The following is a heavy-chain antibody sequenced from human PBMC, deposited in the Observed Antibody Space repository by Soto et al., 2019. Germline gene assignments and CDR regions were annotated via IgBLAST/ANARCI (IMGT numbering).Heavy chain of an antibody. J-gene: IGHJ5*02. CDR2: VPYSGNT. V-gene: IGHV4-38-2*02. Sequence: PPETLSPTCTVSGYSLSSGYHWAWIRQPPGKGLEWLGSVPYSGNTYYNPSLKSRLTISIDKSKNQFSLMLSSVTAADTAVYYCARQDRVVAEGRWFDPWGQGTLVTVSS. CDR1: GYSLSSGYH. CDR3: ARQDRVVAEGRWFDP. D-gene: IGHD2-15*01.